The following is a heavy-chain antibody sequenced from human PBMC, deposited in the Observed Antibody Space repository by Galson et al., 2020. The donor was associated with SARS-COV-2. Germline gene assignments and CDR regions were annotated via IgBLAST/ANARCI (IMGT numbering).Heavy chain of an antibody. V-gene: IGHV3-11*01. CDR1: GFTFSDYY. J-gene: IGHJ6*02. D-gene: IGHD4-17*01. CDR3: ARGLTTVTRTYGMDV. CDR2: ISGSGTII. Sequence: GESLKISCAASGFTFSDYYINWIRQAPEKELEWVSYISGSGTIIYFADSVKGRFTISRDNAKNSLYLQMNSLRAEDTAVYYCARGLTTVTRTYGMDVWGQGTTVTVSS.